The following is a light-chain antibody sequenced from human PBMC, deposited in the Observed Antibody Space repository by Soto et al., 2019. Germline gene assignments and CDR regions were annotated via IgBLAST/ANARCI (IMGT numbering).Light chain of an antibody. CDR1: NMYVGDYNY. Sequence: QSVLTQPASVSWSPGQSITISLPGNNMYVGDYNYVSWYQQHPGKAPKLMIYDVSNRPSGVSNRFSGSKSGNTASLTISGLQAEDEADYYCSSFTSSSTLVFGTGTKVTV. J-gene: IGLJ1*01. CDR2: DVS. V-gene: IGLV2-14*03. CDR3: SSFTSSSTLV.